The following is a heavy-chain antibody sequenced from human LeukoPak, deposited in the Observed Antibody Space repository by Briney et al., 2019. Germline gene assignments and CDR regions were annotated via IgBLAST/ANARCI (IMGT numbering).Heavy chain of an antibody. V-gene: IGHV3-21*01. Sequence: GGSLRLSCAASGFTFSSYSMNWVRQAPGKGLEWVSSISSSSSSYIYYADSVKGRFTISRDNAKNSLYPQMNSLRAEDTAVYYCARDPSGWYSWFQGDFDYWGQGTLVTVSS. J-gene: IGHJ4*02. CDR2: ISSSSSSYI. D-gene: IGHD6-19*01. CDR3: ARDPSGWYSWFQGDFDY. CDR1: GFTFSSYS.